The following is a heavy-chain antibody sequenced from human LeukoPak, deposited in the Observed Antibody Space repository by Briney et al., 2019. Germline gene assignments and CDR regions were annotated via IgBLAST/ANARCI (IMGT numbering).Heavy chain of an antibody. V-gene: IGHV1-69*05. Sequence: ASVKVSCKASGGTFSSYAISWVRQAPGQGLEWMGGIIPIFGTANYAQKFQGRVTITTDESTSTAYTELSSLRSEDTAVYYCARSPERLGDYYYYMDVWGKGTTVTVSS. CDR3: ARSPERLGDYYYYMDV. CDR2: IIPIFGTA. D-gene: IGHD5-12*01. CDR1: GGTFSSYA. J-gene: IGHJ6*03.